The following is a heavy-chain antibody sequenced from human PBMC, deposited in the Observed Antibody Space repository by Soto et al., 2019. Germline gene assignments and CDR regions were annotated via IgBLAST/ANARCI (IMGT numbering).Heavy chain of an antibody. Sequence: SETLSLTCAVYGGSFSVYYWSWLRQPPGKGLEWIGEINHSGSTNYNPSLKSRVTISVDTSKNQFSLKLSSVTAADTAVYYCARAAPRYCSGGSCYSVRDYWGQGTLVTVSA. CDR2: INHSGST. CDR3: ARAAPRYCSGGSCYSVRDY. CDR1: GGSFSVYY. D-gene: IGHD2-15*01. V-gene: IGHV4-34*01. J-gene: IGHJ4*02.